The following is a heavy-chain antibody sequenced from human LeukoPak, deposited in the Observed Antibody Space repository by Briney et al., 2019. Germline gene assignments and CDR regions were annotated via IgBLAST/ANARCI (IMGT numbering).Heavy chain of an antibody. CDR1: GYTFINNW. J-gene: IGHJ5*02. CDR2: INPTGTTT. CDR3: ARDNSVGDIAWWFDP. V-gene: IGHV1-46*01. D-gene: IGHD2-15*01. Sequence: ASVKVSCKASGYTFINNWMHWVRQAPGQGLEWVGPINPTGTTTLYAQKFQGRVTLTRDMSTSTDYMELRSLKSEDTAVYYCARDNSVGDIAWWFDPWGQGTLVTVSS.